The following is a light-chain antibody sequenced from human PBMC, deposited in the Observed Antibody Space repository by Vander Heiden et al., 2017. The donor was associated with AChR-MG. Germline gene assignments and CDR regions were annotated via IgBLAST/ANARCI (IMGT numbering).Light chain of an antibody. Sequence: DIQMTQSPSSLSASVGDRVTITCRASQSISNFLNWYQQKPGKAPNLLIYAASSLQSGVPSRFSGSGSGTDFTLTISSLQPEDFATYYCQRSDSTRLTFGGGTKVEIK. J-gene: IGKJ4*01. CDR3: QRSDSTRLT. CDR2: AAS. CDR1: QSISNF. V-gene: IGKV1-39*01.